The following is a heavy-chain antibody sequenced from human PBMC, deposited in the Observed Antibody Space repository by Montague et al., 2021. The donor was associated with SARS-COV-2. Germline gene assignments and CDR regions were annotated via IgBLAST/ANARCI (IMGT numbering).Heavy chain of an antibody. V-gene: IGHV4-59*01. D-gene: IGHD3-10*01. CDR3: AREGSGRGYYYYGMDV. J-gene: IGHJ6*02. CDR1: GGSISSYY. Sequence: SETLSLTCTVSGGSISSYYWSWIRQPPGRGLQWIGYISYSGSTNYNPSLKSRVTISVDTSKNQFSLKLSSVTAADTAVYYCAREGSGRGYYYYGMDVWGQGTTVTVSS. CDR2: ISYSGST.